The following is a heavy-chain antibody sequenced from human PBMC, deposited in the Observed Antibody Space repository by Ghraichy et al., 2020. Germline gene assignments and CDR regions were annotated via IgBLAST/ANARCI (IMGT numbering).Heavy chain of an antibody. J-gene: IGHJ4*02. V-gene: IGHV3-64D*06. D-gene: IGHD1-26*01. CDR3: VKDLYSGRQPRSFDY. CDR2: IRNNGGYT. CDR1: GFTFSSYT. Sequence: GGSLRLSCSASGFTFSSYTMNWVRQAPGKGLKYVSGIRNNGGYTYYSDSVKGRFTISRDNSKNTLYLQMSSLRPEDTAVYYCVKDLYSGRQPRSFDYWGQGTLVTVSS.